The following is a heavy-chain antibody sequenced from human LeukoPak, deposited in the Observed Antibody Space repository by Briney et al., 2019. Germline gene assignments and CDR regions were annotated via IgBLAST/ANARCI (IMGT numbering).Heavy chain of an antibody. D-gene: IGHD1-26*01. CDR3: ARDRWMVYVVGATAGYYFVF. Sequence: SETLSLTCTVSGGSISSYHWSWIRQPPGKGLEWIGYIYYSGSTNYNPSLKSRVTISVDTSKNQFSLSMSSVTAADTAVYYCARDRWMVYVVGATAGYYFVFWGQGTLVSVSS. V-gene: IGHV4-59*12. CDR2: IYYSGST. CDR1: GGSISSYH. J-gene: IGHJ4*02.